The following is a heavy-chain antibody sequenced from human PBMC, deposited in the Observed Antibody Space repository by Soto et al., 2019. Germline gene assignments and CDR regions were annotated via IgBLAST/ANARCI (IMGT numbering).Heavy chain of an antibody. Sequence: NPSETLSLTCSVSGGTISSYYWSWIRQPPGKGLEWIGYIYSRGTTSYNPSLKSRATILVETSKNQFSLRLTSVTATDTAVYYCATGRISRGLDVWGQGTTVTVSS. CDR1: GGTISSYY. J-gene: IGHJ6*02. V-gene: IGHV4-59*12. CDR3: ATGRISRGLDV. CDR2: IYSRGTT.